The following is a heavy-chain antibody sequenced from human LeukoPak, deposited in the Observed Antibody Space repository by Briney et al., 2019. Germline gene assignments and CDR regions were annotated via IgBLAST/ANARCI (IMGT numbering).Heavy chain of an antibody. CDR3: ASNDYSNHDAFDI. CDR2: IYSGGST. Sequence: GSLRLSCAASGFTVSSNYMSWVRQAPGKGLEWVSVIYSGGSTYYADSVKGRFTISRDNSKNTLYLQMNSLRAEDTAVYYCASNDYSNHDAFDIWGQGTMVTVSS. J-gene: IGHJ3*02. V-gene: IGHV3-53*01. D-gene: IGHD4-11*01. CDR1: GFTVSSNY.